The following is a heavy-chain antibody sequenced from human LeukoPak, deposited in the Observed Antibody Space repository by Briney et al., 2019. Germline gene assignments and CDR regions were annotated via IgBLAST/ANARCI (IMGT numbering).Heavy chain of an antibody. V-gene: IGHV1-2*02. CDR2: INPNSGGT. J-gene: IGHJ5*02. D-gene: IGHD3-10*01. Sequence: ASVKLSCKSSGYTFTGYYMHWVRQAPGQGLEWMGWINPNSGGTNYAQKFQGRVTMTRDTSISTAYMELSRLRSDDTAVYYCARSYYGSGSMNWFDPGGEESLVSVSS. CDR3: ARSYYGSGSMNWFDP. CDR1: GYTFTGYY.